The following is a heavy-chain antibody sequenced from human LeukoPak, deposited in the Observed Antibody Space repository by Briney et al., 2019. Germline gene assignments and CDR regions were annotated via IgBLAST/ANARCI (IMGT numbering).Heavy chain of an antibody. CDR1: GGSISSYY. J-gene: IGHJ4*02. V-gene: IGHV4-59*01. CDR2: IYYSGST. D-gene: IGHD3-10*01. Sequence: SETLSLTCTVSGGSISSYYWSWIRQPPGKGLEWIGYIYYSGSTNYNPSLKSRVTISVDTSKNQFSLKLSSVTAADTAVYYCARVWGEGSPLDYWAREPWSPSPQ. CDR3: ARVWGEGSPLDY.